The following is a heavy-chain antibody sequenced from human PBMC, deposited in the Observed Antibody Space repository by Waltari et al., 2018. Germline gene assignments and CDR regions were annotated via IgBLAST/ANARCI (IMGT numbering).Heavy chain of an antibody. V-gene: IGHV1-2*06. CDR2: INPDSGCT. Sequence: QVQLVQSGAEVKKPGASVKVSCKASGYTFTGYYMHWVRQAPGQGLEWMGRINPDSGCTNYAQKLQGRVTMTSDTSISTAYMELSRLRSDDTAVYYCASPTGYSSGWYGDAFDIWGQGTMVTVSS. CDR3: ASPTGYSSGWYGDAFDI. D-gene: IGHD6-19*01. CDR1: GYTFTGYY. J-gene: IGHJ3*02.